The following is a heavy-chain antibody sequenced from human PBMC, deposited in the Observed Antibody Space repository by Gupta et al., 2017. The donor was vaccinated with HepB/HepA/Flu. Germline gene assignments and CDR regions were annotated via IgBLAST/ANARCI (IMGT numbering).Heavy chain of an antibody. CDR1: GFTFSSYA. CDR3: ARDRKWNYYDSSGLFDI. D-gene: IGHD3-22*01. J-gene: IGHJ3*02. V-gene: IGHV3-30-3*01. CDR2: ISYDGSNK. Sequence: QVQLVESGGGVVQPGRSLRLSCAASGFTFSSYAMLWVRQAPGKGLEWVAVISYDGSNKYYADSVKGRFTISRDNSKNTLYLQMNSLRAEDTAVYYCARDRKWNYYDSSGLFDIWGQGTMVTVSS.